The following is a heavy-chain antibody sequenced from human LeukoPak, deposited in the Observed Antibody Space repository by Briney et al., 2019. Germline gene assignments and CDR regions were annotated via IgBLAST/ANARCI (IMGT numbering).Heavy chain of an antibody. CDR2: ISYDGSNK. V-gene: IGHV3-30*18. D-gene: IGHD4-17*01. Sequence: PGRSLRLSCAASGFTFSSYGMHWVRQAPGKGLEWVAVISYDGSNKYYGDSVKGRFTVSRDNSKNTLYLQMNSLRAEDTAVYYCAKDFTVSHYYYYGMDVWGQGTTVTVSS. CDR3: AKDFTVSHYYYYGMDV. CDR1: GFTFSSYG. J-gene: IGHJ6*02.